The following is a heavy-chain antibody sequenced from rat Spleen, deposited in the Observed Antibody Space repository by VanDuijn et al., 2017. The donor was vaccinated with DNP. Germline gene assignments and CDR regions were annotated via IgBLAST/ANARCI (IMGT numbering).Heavy chain of an antibody. J-gene: IGHJ3*01. Sequence: EVQLVESGGGLVQPGRSLKLSCAASGFTFSDYNMAWVRQAPKKGLEWVATIIYDGSRTYYRDSVKGRFTISRDNAKSTLYLQMDSLRSEDTATYYCATGGHTTDWFAYWGQGTLVTVSS. CDR2: IIYDGSRT. CDR3: ATGGHTTDWFAY. V-gene: IGHV5S10*01. D-gene: IGHD1-6*01. CDR1: GFTFSDYN.